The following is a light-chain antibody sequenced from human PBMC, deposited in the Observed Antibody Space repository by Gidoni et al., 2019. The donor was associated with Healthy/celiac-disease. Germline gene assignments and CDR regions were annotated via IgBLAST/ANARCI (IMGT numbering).Light chain of an antibody. CDR1: QSISSW. J-gene: IGKJ1*01. CDR2: DAS. CDR3: QQYNSYPRT. V-gene: IGKV1-5*01. Sequence: DLQMTQSPPTLSASVGDRVTITCRASQSISSWLAWYQQKPGKAPKLLIYDASSLESGVPSRFSGSGSGTEFTLTISSLQPDDFATYYCQQYNSYPRTFXQXTKVEIK.